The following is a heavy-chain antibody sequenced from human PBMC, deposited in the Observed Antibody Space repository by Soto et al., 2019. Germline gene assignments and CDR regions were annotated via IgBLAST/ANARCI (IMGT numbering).Heavy chain of an antibody. CDR1: GGTFSSYA. CDR3: ARDRRWGDSYFDY. CDR2: IIPIFGTA. Sequence: SVKVSCKASGGTFSSYAISWVRQAPGQGLEWMGGIIPIFGTANYAQKLQGRVTITADESTSTAYMELSSLRSEDTAVYYCARDRRWGDSYFDYWGQGTLVTVSS. D-gene: IGHD2-21*02. V-gene: IGHV1-69*13. J-gene: IGHJ4*02.